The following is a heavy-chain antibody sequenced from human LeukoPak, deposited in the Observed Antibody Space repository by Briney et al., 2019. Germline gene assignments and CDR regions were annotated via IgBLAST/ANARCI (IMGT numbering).Heavy chain of an antibody. J-gene: IGHJ4*02. Sequence: GGSLRLSCAASGFTFSNAWMSWVRQAPGKGPEWVGRIKSKTDGGATDYAAPVKGRFTISRDDSKNTLYLQMNSLKTEDTAVYYCTHCSSTCCVDNWGQGTLVTVSS. CDR1: GFTFSNAW. CDR2: IKSKTDGGAT. V-gene: IGHV3-15*01. D-gene: IGHD2-2*01. CDR3: THCSSTCCVDN.